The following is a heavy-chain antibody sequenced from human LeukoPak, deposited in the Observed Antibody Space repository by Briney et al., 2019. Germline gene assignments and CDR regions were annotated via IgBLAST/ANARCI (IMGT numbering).Heavy chain of an antibody. V-gene: IGHV1-2*02. CDR2: INPNSGGT. D-gene: IGHD6-13*01. Sequence: ASVKVSCKASGYTFTGYYMHWVRQAPGQGLEWMGWINPNSGGTNYAQKFQGRVTMTRDTSISPAYMELSRLRADDTAVYYCARDRSSSYGMDVWGQGTTVTVSS. CDR1: GYTFTGYY. J-gene: IGHJ6*02. CDR3: ARDRSSSYGMDV.